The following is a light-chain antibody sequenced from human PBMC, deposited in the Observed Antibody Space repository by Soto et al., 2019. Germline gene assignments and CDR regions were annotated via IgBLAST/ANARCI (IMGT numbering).Light chain of an antibody. J-gene: IGKJ4*01. CDR3: QQYKNWPPLT. Sequence: ETVMTQSPATLSVSPGERATLSCRASQSVSSNLAWYQQKPGQAPRLLIYGASTRATGIPARFSGSGSGTDFTLTISRLQSEDFAVYFCQQYKNWPPLTFGGGTKVDI. CDR2: GAS. V-gene: IGKV3-15*01. CDR1: QSVSSN.